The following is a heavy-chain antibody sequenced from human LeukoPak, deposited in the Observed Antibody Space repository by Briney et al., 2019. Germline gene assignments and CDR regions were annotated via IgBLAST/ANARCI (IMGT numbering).Heavy chain of an antibody. D-gene: IGHD5-24*01. Sequence: QPGGSLRLSCAASGFTVSSNYMSWVRQAPGKGLEWGSVIYSGGSTYYADSVKGRFTTSRDNSKNTLYLQMNSLRAEDTAVYYCARGAGYNYPVGYWGQGTLVTVSS. CDR1: GFTVSSNY. CDR3: ARGAGYNYPVGY. J-gene: IGHJ4*02. V-gene: IGHV3-66*02. CDR2: IYSGGST.